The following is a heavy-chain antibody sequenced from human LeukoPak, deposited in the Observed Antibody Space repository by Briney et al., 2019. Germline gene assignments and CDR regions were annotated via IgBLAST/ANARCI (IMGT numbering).Heavy chain of an antibody. J-gene: IGHJ4*02. CDR2: IWHDGRSI. CDR1: GFTFSSYG. Sequence: GGSLRLSCAASGFTFSSYGMHWVRQAPGKGLEWVAVIWHDGRSIYNEDSVKGRFTISRDTSENTVYLQMNSLRAEDTAVYYCAKGFSTFWVNYFDDWGQGTPVTVSS. CDR3: AKGFSTFWVNYFDD. D-gene: IGHD2-2*01. V-gene: IGHV3-33*06.